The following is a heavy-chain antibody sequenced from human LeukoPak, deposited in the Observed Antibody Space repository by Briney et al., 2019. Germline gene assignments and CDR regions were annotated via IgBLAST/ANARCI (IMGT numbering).Heavy chain of an antibody. V-gene: IGHV4-31*03. CDR2: IYYSGST. CDR1: GGSISSGGYY. J-gene: IGHJ4*02. D-gene: IGHD2-15*01. Sequence: SQTLSLTCTVSGGSISSGGYYWSWIRQHPGKGLEWIGYIYYSGSTYYSPSLKSRVTISVDTSKNQFSLKLSSVTAADTAVYYCARVTVQLGYCSGGSCLFDYWGQGTLVTVSS. CDR3: ARVTVQLGYCSGGSCLFDY.